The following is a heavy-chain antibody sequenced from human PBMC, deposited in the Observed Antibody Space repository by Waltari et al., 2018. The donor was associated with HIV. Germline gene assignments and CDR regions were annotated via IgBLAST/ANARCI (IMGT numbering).Heavy chain of an antibody. CDR2: IYRSGTT. CDR3: ARDQDYYDSSGYTCYAFDM. Sequence: QVQLQESGPGLVKPSETLSLTCKVSASSVSSGYYWGWIRQSPGKGLEWICSIYRSGTTYFNPSFKCRVTILVNMSKNQFSLKLSSVTVADTAVYYCARDQDYYDSSGYTCYAFDMWGPGTMVTVSS. V-gene: IGHV4-38-2*02. CDR1: ASSVSSGYY. J-gene: IGHJ3*02. D-gene: IGHD3-22*01.